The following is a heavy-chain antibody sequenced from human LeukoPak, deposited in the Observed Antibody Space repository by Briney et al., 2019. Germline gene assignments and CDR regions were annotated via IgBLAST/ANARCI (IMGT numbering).Heavy chain of an antibody. D-gene: IGHD3-10*01. CDR1: GFTVSSNY. V-gene: IGHV3-53*01. Sequence: GGSLRLSCAASGFTVSSNYMSWVRQAPGKWLEWVSDIYSGGSTYYADSVKGRFTISRDNSKNTLYLQMNSLRAEDTAVYYCARDAPSGWFDPWGQGTLVTVSS. CDR3: ARDAPSGWFDP. CDR2: IYSGGST. J-gene: IGHJ5*02.